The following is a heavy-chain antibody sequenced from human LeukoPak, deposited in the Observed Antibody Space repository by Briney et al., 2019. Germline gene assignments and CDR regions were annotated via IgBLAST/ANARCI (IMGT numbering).Heavy chain of an antibody. CDR1: TASINSYY. Sequence: PSETLSLTCSVSTASINSYYWSWIRQPPGKGLEGIGYIYYSGSTNYNPSLRRRVTISVDTYKNKFSLKLSSVTTADASLYDCARGVNSNFDHYGLDVWGQGTMVTVSS. CDR3: ARGVNSNFDHYGLDV. J-gene: IGHJ6*02. CDR2: IYYSGST. D-gene: IGHD3-9*01. V-gene: IGHV4-59*01.